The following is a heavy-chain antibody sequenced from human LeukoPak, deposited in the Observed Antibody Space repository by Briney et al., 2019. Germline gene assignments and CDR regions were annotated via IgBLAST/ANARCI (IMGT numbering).Heavy chain of an antibody. CDR3: ARSRRYSAGAFDI. Sequence: SQTLSLTCTVSGGSISSGDYYWSSIRQPPGKGLEWIGYIYYSGSTYYNPSLKSRVTISVDTSKNQFSLKLSSVTAADTAVYYCARSRRYSAGAFDIWGQGTMVTVSS. CDR2: IYYSGST. J-gene: IGHJ3*02. CDR1: GGSISSGDYY. D-gene: IGHD6-13*01. V-gene: IGHV4-30-4*08.